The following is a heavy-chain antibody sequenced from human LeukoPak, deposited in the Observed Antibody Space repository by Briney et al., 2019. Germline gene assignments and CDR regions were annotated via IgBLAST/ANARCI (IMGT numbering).Heavy chain of an antibody. CDR3: ARSTVVTLYYYYYYYMDV. CDR1: GYTFTSCG. J-gene: IGHJ6*03. D-gene: IGHD4-23*01. CDR2: ISAYNGNT. Sequence: ASVKVSCKASGYTFTSCGISWVRQAPGQGLEWMGWISAYNGNTNYAQKLQGRVTMTTDTSTSTAYMELRSLRSDDTAVYYCARSTVVTLYYYYYYYMDVWGKGTTVTVSS. V-gene: IGHV1-18*01.